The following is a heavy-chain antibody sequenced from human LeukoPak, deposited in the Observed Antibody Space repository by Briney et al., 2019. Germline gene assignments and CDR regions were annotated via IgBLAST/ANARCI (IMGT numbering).Heavy chain of an antibody. Sequence: ETLSLTCAVSGGSISSSNWWSWVRQAPGKGLEWVSVIYSGGSTYYADSVKGRFTISRDNSKNTLYLQMNSLRAEDTAVYYCARVKTFGGVIVRRYYFDYWGQGTLVTVSS. J-gene: IGHJ4*02. D-gene: IGHD3-16*02. CDR3: ARVKTFGGVIVRRYYFDY. CDR1: GGSISSSNW. CDR2: IYSGGST. V-gene: IGHV3-53*01.